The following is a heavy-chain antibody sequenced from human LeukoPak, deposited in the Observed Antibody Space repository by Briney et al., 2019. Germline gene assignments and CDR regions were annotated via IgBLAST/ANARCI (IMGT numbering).Heavy chain of an antibody. CDR1: GYTFTGYY. CDR2: INPNSGGT. Sequence: GVSVKVSCKASGYTFTGYYMHWVRQAPGQGLEWMGWINPNSGGTSYAQKFQGRVTMTRDTSVTTAYMELSRLRSDDTAVYYCARYSGYDEPFEYWGQGTLVTVSS. J-gene: IGHJ4*02. D-gene: IGHD5-12*01. V-gene: IGHV1-2*02. CDR3: ARYSGYDEPFEY.